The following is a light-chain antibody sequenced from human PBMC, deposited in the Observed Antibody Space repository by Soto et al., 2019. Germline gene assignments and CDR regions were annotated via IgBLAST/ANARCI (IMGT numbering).Light chain of an antibody. Sequence: EIVLTQSPGSLSLSPQERATLSCRVSQSVTSSHLAWYQQKPGQAPRLLIYGASRRATGIPDRFSGSGSGTDFTLTISRLEPEDSAMYYCQQYGSSTYTFGQGTKVEIK. J-gene: IGKJ2*01. V-gene: IGKV3-20*01. CDR3: QQYGSSTYT. CDR1: QSVTSSH. CDR2: GAS.